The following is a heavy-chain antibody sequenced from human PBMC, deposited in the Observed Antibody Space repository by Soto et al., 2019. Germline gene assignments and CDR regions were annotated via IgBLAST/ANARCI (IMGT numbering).Heavy chain of an antibody. CDR3: AREEKQLARYGGDFDY. D-gene: IGHD6-13*01. J-gene: IGHJ4*02. Sequence: KTSETLSLTCAVSDGSVNTGNFYWSWIRQPPGKGLEWIGHIYYTGTTNYNPSLKSRVTISVDTSNNQFSLKVTSVTAADTAVYYCAREEKQLARYGGDFDYWGQGVLVTVSS. V-gene: IGHV4-61*01. CDR1: DGSVNTGNFY. CDR2: IYYTGTT.